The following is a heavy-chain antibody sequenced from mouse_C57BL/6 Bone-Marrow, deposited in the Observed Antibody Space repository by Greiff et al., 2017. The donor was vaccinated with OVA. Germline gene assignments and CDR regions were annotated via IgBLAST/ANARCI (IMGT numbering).Heavy chain of an antibody. D-gene: IGHD1-1*01. CDR3: ARYPYYGSRRGYFDY. Sequence: EVKLMESGPGLAKPSQTLSLTCSVTGYSITSDYWNWIRKFPGNKLEYMGYISYSGSTYYNPSLKSRISITRDTSKNQYYLQLNSVTTEDTATYYCARYPYYGSRRGYFDYWGQGTTLTVSS. V-gene: IGHV3-8*01. CDR1: GYSITSDY. J-gene: IGHJ2*01. CDR2: ISYSGST.